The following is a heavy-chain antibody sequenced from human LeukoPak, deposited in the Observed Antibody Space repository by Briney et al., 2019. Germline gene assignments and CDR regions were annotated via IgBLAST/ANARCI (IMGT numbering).Heavy chain of an antibody. CDR3: ARQSSYSSGWYFDY. Sequence: SETLSLTCTVSGGSVSDSRYYWGSIRQPPGKGLEWIGNMYYSGSANYNPSLKSRVTMSIDTSKNQFSLKLSSVTAADTAVYYCARQSSYSSGWYFDYWGQGTLVTVSS. D-gene: IGHD6-19*01. V-gene: IGHV4-39*01. J-gene: IGHJ4*02. CDR2: MYYSGSA. CDR1: GGSVSDSRYY.